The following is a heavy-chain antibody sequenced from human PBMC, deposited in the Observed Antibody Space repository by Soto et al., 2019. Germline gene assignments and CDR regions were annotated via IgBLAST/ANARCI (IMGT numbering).Heavy chain of an antibody. V-gene: IGHV4-59*01. J-gene: IGHJ3*02. D-gene: IGHD6-19*01. CDR3: ARDGEGIAVPGNSFDI. CDR2: IYSSGST. Sequence: SETLSLTCTVSGGSISNYYWNWIRQSPGKGLEWIGYIYSSGSTHYNPSLQNRVTISIDTSKNQVSLKVNSVTAADTAVYYCARDGEGIAVPGNSFDIWGQGTMVTVSS. CDR1: GGSISNYY.